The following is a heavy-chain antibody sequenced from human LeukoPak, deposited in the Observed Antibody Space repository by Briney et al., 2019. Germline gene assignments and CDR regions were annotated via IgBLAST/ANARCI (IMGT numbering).Heavy chain of an antibody. V-gene: IGHV1-18*01. CDR3: ARDPAYYDSSGYFDY. D-gene: IGHD3-22*01. CDR1: GYTFTSYG. Sequence: ASVKVSCKASGYTFTSYGISWVRQAAGQGLEWMGWISAYNGNTNYAQKHQGRVTMTTDTSTSTAYMDLRSLRSDDTAVYYCARDPAYYDSSGYFDYWGQGTLVTVSS. CDR2: ISAYNGNT. J-gene: IGHJ4*02.